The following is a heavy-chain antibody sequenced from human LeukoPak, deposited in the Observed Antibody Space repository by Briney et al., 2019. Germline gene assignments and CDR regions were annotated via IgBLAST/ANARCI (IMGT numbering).Heavy chain of an antibody. CDR3: ARVPFYDYVWGSETNWFDP. CDR2: IYYSGST. Sequence: PSQTLSLTCTVSGGSISSGGYYWSWIRQHPGKGLEWIGYIYYSGSTYYNPSLKSRVTISVDTSKNQFSLKLSSVTAADTAVYYCARVPFYDYVWGSETNWFDPWGQGTLVTASS. D-gene: IGHD3-16*01. CDR1: GGSISSGGYY. V-gene: IGHV4-31*03. J-gene: IGHJ5*02.